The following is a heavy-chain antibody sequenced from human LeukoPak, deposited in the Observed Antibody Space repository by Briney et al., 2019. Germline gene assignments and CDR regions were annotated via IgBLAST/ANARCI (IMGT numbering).Heavy chain of an antibody. V-gene: IGHV1-18*01. CDR3: ASVLADYYDCSGYLDY. Sequence: ASVKVSCKASGYTFNTYGIIWVRQAPGQGLEWMGWINTYNGNTNYAQKLQGRATMTTDISTSTAYMDLRSLRSDDTAVYYCASVLADYYDCSGYLDYWGQGTLVTVSS. CDR1: GYTFNTYG. D-gene: IGHD3-22*01. J-gene: IGHJ4*02. CDR2: INTYNGNT.